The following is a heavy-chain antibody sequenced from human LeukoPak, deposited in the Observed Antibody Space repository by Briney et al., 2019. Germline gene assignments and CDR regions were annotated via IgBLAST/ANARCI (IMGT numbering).Heavy chain of an antibody. V-gene: IGHV3-9*01. CDR1: GFTFDDYA. J-gene: IGHJ4*02. CDR2: ISWNSGSI. Sequence: PGRSLRLSCAASGFTFDDYAMHWVRQAPGKGLEWVSGISWNSGSIGYADSVKGRFTISRDNAKNSLYLQMNSLRAEDTALYYCAKARLWFGELSPFDYWGQGTLVTVSS. CDR3: AKARLWFGELSPFDY. D-gene: IGHD3-10*01.